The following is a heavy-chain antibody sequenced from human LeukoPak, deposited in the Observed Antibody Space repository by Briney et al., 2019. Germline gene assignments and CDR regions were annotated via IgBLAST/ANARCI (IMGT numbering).Heavy chain of an antibody. CDR2: VSGTGDKT. Sequence: PGGSLRLSCVASEFTFSRFAMSWVREALGRGLEWISSVSGTGDKTHYTDSVKGRFTISRDNSKNTLYLHMSALRAADTAVYYCAKPSIPARPFLTYLYYYLDVWGEGTTVIVSS. J-gene: IGHJ6*03. V-gene: IGHV3-23*01. D-gene: IGHD6-6*01. CDR3: AKPSIPARPFLTYLYYYLDV. CDR1: EFTFSRFA.